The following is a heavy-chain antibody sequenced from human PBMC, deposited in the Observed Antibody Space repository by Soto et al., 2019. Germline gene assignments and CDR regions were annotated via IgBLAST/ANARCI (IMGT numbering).Heavy chain of an antibody. CDR2: IYYSGST. CDR1: GGSASSGSYY. J-gene: IGHJ5*02. V-gene: IGHV4-61*01. CDR3: ASWRWELLRYNWFDP. Sequence: SETLSLTCTVSGGSASSGSYYWSWIRQPPGKGLEWIGYIYYSGSTNYNPSLKSRVTISVDTSKNQFSLKLSSVTAADTAVYYCASWRWELLRYNWFDPWGQGTLVTVSS. D-gene: IGHD1-26*01.